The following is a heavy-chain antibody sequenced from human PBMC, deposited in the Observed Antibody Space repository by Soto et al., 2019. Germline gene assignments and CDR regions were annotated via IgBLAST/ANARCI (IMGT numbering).Heavy chain of an antibody. Sequence: SEALSLTCTVSGVSMISYYWSWIRQPPGRGLEWIGFIYYAGSTKYNPSLNSRVTISVDTSKDQFSLTVTSVTAADTAVYYCARQIVATETFAYWGQGTLVTVSS. V-gene: IGHV4-59*08. CDR2: IYYAGST. CDR1: GVSMISYY. J-gene: IGHJ4*02. CDR3: ARQIVATETFAY. D-gene: IGHD5-12*01.